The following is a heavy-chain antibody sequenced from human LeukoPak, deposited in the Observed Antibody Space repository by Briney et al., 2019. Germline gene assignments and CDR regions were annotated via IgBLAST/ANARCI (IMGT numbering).Heavy chain of an antibody. J-gene: IGHJ4*02. CDR3: ARGLLSGSYDY. D-gene: IGHD1-26*01. Sequence: ASVKVSCKASGYTFNNYYLRWVRQAPGQGLEWMGGIIPIFGTANYAQKFQGRVTITADESTSTAYMELSSLRSEDTAVYYCARGLLSGSYDYWGQGTLVTVSS. V-gene: IGHV1-69*13. CDR2: IIPIFGTA. CDR1: GYTFNNYY.